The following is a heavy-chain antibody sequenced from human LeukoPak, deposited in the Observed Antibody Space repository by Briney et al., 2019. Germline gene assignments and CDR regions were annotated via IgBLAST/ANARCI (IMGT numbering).Heavy chain of an antibody. Sequence: GASVKVSCKVSGYTLTELSMHWVRQAPGKGLEWMVGFDPEDGETIYAQKFQGRVTMTEDTSTDTAYMELSSLRSEDTAVYYCATAAYYDYVWGSYRLDYWGQGTLVTVSS. J-gene: IGHJ4*02. D-gene: IGHD3-16*02. CDR2: FDPEDGET. CDR1: GYTLTELS. CDR3: ATAAYYDYVWGSYRLDY. V-gene: IGHV1-24*01.